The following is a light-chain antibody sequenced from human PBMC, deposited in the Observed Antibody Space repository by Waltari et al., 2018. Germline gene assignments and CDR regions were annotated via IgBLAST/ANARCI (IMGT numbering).Light chain of an antibody. J-gene: IGLJ3*02. CDR3: AAWEERGNGRV. Sequence: QSVLTQPPSVSGAPRQRVTISCSGSSSNIGNNDVNWYQHLPGTAPKLLIYYDDLVHSRGSERFSATKYGTSASLAISRLRAEDAAYYHCAAWEERGNGRVFGGGTKLTVL. CDR2: YDD. V-gene: IGLV1-36*01. CDR1: SSNIGNND.